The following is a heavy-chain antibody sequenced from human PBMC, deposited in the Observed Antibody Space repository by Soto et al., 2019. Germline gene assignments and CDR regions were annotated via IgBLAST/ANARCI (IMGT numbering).Heavy chain of an antibody. CDR3: ARARIKNYYGMDV. CDR2: INPSGGST. Sequence: ASVKVSCKASGYSFTRYGIGWVRQAPGQGLEWMGIINPSGGSTSYAQKFQGRVTMTRDTSTSTVYMELSSLRSEDTAVYYCARARIKNYYGMDVWGQGTTVTVSS. V-gene: IGHV1-46*01. J-gene: IGHJ6*02. D-gene: IGHD2-15*01. CDR1: GYSFTRYG.